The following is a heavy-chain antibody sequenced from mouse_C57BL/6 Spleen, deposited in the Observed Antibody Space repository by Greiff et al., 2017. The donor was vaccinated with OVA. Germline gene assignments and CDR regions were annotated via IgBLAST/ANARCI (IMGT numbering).Heavy chain of an antibody. V-gene: IGHV1-61*01. CDR1: GYTFTSYW. Sequence: QVQLQQPGAELVRPGSSVKLSCKASGYTFTSYWMDWVQQRPGQGLEWIGNIYPSDSETHYTQKFKDQATLTVDKSSSTAYMQLSSLTSEDSAVYYGAKSGNGNCYVEVWGTGTTVTVSS. CDR2: IYPSDSET. CDR3: AKSGNGNCYVEV. J-gene: IGHJ1*03. D-gene: IGHD2-1*01.